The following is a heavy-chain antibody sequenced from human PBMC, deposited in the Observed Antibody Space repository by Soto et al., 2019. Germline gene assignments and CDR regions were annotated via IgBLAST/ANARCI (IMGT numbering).Heavy chain of an antibody. J-gene: IGHJ4*02. CDR2: INAGNGNT. CDR3: ARDRDSRGWFFDY. Sequence: QVQLVQSGAEVKKPGASVKVSCKASGYTFTSNAMHWVRQAPGQRLEWMGWINAGNGNTKYSQKFQGSVTITRDTSASTAYMELISLGSEDTAVYYCARDRDSRGWFFDYWGQGTLVTVSS. CDR1: GYTFTSNA. D-gene: IGHD6-19*01. V-gene: IGHV1-3*01.